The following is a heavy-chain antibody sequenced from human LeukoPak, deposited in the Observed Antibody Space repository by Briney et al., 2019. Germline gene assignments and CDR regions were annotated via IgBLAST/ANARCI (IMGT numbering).Heavy chain of an antibody. D-gene: IGHD5-12*01. V-gene: IGHV3-23*01. CDR3: AKDWDIVATITGYAFDI. J-gene: IGHJ3*02. Sequence: GGSLRLSCAASGFTFRSYAMNWVRQAPGKGLEWVSAISGSGGSTYYADSVRGRFTISRDNSKNTLYLQMNSLRAEDTAVYYCAKDWDIVATITGYAFDIWGQGTMVTVSS. CDR1: GFTFRSYA. CDR2: ISGSGGST.